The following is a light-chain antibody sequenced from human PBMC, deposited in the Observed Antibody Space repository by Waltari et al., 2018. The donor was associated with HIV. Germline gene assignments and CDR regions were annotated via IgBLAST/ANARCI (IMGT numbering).Light chain of an antibody. CDR2: DTN. CDR3: LLSYSGARV. J-gene: IGLJ2*01. V-gene: IGLV7-46*01. Sequence: QPVVTQEPSVSVSAGGTVTLTFGSSTGAVTTGHYAYWSQQPPGRAPRTLIYDTNKRHSWTPARFSGSLLGSFGGRAALTLSGAQPEDEADYYCLLSYSGARVFGGGTKLTV. CDR1: TGAVTTGHY.